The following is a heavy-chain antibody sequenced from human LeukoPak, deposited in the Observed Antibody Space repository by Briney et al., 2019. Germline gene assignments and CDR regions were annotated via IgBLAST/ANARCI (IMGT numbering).Heavy chain of an antibody. Sequence: PSETLSLTCTVSGGSISSYYWSWIRQPPGKGLEWIGYIYYSGSTNYNPSLKSRVTISVDTSKNQFSLKLSSVTAADTAVYYCARATLIAAAGSWFDPWGQGTLVTVSS. J-gene: IGHJ5*02. D-gene: IGHD6-13*01. CDR2: IYYSGST. V-gene: IGHV4-59*01. CDR1: GGSISSYY. CDR3: ARATLIAAAGSWFDP.